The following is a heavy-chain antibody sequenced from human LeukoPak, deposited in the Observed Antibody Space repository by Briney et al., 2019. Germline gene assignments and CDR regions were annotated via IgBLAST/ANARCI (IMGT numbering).Heavy chain of an antibody. CDR2: ISGSGGST. Sequence: GGSLRLSCAASGFTFSSYSMSWVRQAPGKGLEWVSAISGSGGSTYYADSVQGRFTISRDNSKNTLYLQMNSLRAEDTAVYYCAKDLVRLVRVSDYWGQGTLVTVSS. CDR1: GFTFSSYS. V-gene: IGHV3-23*01. CDR3: AKDLVRLVRVSDY. J-gene: IGHJ4*02. D-gene: IGHD6-6*01.